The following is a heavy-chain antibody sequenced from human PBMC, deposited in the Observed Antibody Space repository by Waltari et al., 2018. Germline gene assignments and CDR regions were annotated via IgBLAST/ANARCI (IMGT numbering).Heavy chain of an antibody. CDR2: IHYSGST. D-gene: IGHD4-17*01. CDR3: ARHDYGDYGGVDY. Sequence: QLQLQESGPCLVKPSETLSLTCTVSGGSTSSSSYYWCWARQPPGKGLEWIGSIHYSGSTYYNPTLKSRVTISVDTSKNQFSLKLSSVTAADTAVYYCARHDYGDYGGVDYWGQGTLVTVSS. J-gene: IGHJ4*02. V-gene: IGHV4-39*01. CDR1: GGSTSSSSYY.